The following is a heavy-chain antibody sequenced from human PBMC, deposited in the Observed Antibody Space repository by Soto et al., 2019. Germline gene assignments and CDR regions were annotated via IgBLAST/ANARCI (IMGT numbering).Heavy chain of an antibody. CDR2: ISAYNGNT. D-gene: IGHD2-2*01. J-gene: IGHJ4*02. V-gene: IGHV1-18*01. CDR1: GYTFTSYG. Sequence: GASVKVSCKASGYTFTSYGISWVRQAPGQGLEWMGWISAYNGNTNYAQKLQGRVTMTTDTSTSTAYMELRSLRSDDTAVYYCAREKADIVVVPAGGGNDYWGQGTLVTVSS. CDR3: AREKADIVVVPAGGGNDY.